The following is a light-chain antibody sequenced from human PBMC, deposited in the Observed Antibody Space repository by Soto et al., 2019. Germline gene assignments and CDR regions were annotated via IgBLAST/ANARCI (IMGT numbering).Light chain of an antibody. J-gene: IGKJ3*01. CDR1: QSISSW. Sequence: DIQMTQSPSTLSASVGDRGTITCRASQSISSWLAWYQQKPGKAPKLLIYDASSLESGVPSRFSGSGSGTDFTLKISRVEAEDVGVYYCMQALQTPPATFGPGTKVDIK. V-gene: IGKV1-5*01. CDR3: MQALQTPPAT. CDR2: DAS.